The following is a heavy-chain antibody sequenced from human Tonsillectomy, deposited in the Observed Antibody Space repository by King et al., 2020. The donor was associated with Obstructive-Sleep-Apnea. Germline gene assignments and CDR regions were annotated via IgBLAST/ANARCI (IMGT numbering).Heavy chain of an antibody. CDR3: TKDKSSGWYSPFDY. CDR1: GFTLDDYG. D-gene: IGHD6-19*01. Sequence: VQLVESGGGLVQPGRSLRLSCAASGFTLDDYGLHWVRQAPGKGLEWVSGISWNSGSIGYADSVKGRFTLSRDNAKNSLYLQMNSLRAEDTALYYCTKDKSSGWYSPFDYWGQGTLVTVSS. CDR2: ISWNSGSI. J-gene: IGHJ4*02. V-gene: IGHV3-9*01.